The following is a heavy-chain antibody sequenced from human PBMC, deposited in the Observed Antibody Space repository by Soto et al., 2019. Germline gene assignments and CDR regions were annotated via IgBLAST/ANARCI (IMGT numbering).Heavy chain of an antibody. CDR3: AKRTGTQYYFDY. CDR2: SGSGGNT. D-gene: IGHD3-9*01. Sequence: GGSLSLSCAASGFTFSSYAMRWVRQAPGKGLEWVSTSGSGGNTYYADSVKGRFTISRDNSKYTLYLQMNSLRAEDTAVYYCAKRTGTQYYFDYWGQGTLVTVSS. J-gene: IGHJ4*02. V-gene: IGHV3-23*01. CDR1: GFTFSSYA.